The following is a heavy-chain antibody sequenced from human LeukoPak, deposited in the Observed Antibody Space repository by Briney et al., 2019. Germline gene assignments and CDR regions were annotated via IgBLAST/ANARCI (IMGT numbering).Heavy chain of an antibody. J-gene: IGHJ4*02. Sequence: PSETLSLTCTVSGGSVSSGSYYWSWIRQPPGKGLEWVANIKQDGSKKSYVDSVKGRFTISRDNAKSSLYLQMNSLRAEDTAIYYCTRVGYIDEGIDYWGQGTLVTVSS. CDR1: GGSVSSGSYY. CDR3: TRVGYIDEGIDY. D-gene: IGHD5-24*01. CDR2: IKQDGSKK. V-gene: IGHV3-7*04.